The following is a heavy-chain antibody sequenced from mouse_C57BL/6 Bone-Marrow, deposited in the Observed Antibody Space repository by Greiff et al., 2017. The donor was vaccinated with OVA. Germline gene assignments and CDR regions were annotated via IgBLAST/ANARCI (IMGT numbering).Heavy chain of an antibody. J-gene: IGHJ4*01. CDR3: ARRGTTYYYAMYY. CDR1: GYTFTSYG. V-gene: IGHV1-81*01. Sequence: VQLVESGAELARPGASVKLSCKASGYTFTSYGISWVKQTPGQGLEWIGEIYPSSGNTYYTEKFKGKATLTADKSSSTAYMQLRSLTSEDSAVESGARRGTTYYYAMYYWGQGTSVTVSS. CDR2: IYPSSGNT. D-gene: IGHD1-1*01.